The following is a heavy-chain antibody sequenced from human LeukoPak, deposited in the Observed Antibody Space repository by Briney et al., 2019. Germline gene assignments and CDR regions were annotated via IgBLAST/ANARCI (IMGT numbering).Heavy chain of an antibody. CDR2: ISGSGANT. CDR3: ARAYDSNRYYIPDAFGI. Sequence: PGGSLRHSCAASGFTLSSYAMSWVRQDPGKGLEWVAAISGSGANTYYADPVKGRFTISRDNSKYTLSLQMNSLRVEDTAVYYCARAYDSNRYYIPDAFGIWGQGTTVTVSS. V-gene: IGHV3-23*01. CDR1: GFTLSSYA. D-gene: IGHD3-22*01. J-gene: IGHJ3*02.